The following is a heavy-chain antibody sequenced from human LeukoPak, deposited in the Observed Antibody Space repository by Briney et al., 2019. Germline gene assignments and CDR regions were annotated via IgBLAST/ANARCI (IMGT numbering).Heavy chain of an antibody. D-gene: IGHD2-2*01. Sequence: GGSLRLSCAGSGFTFSSYPMSWVRQAPGKGLQWVSAISNGGGTAYYADSVKGRFTISRDNSKSKLYLQMDSLRAEDTAIYYCAARPRMPPRFDFWGLGTLVTASS. V-gene: IGHV3-23*01. CDR2: ISNGGGTA. J-gene: IGHJ4*02. CDR3: AARPRMPPRFDF. CDR1: GFTFSSYP.